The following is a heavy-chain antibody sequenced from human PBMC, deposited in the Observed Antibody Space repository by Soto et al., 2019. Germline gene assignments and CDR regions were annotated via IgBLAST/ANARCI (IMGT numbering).Heavy chain of an antibody. V-gene: IGHV3-30-3*01. D-gene: IGHD6-19*01. CDR3: AKAFLAGTGGDV. J-gene: IGHJ4*02. CDR2: ISNDGSNK. Sequence: QVQVVGSGGGVVQPGRSLRLSCAASGFAFSSNAMQWVRQDPGKGLEWVGVISNDGSNKYYADSVKGRFSISRENSKNTVSLQMNSLRDEDTAVYYCAKAFLAGTGGDVWGQGTLVIVSS. CDR1: GFAFSSNA.